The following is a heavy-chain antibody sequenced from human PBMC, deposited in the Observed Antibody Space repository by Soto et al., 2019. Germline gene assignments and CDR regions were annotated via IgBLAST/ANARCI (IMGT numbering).Heavy chain of an antibody. CDR2: ILPIFGSP. V-gene: IGHV1-69*13. Sequence: SVKVSCKASGGNFRRYAISWVRQAPGQGVEWMGGILPIFGSPSHAQKFRDRVTITADESTSTAYLELTSLTSEDTAIYYCVFGDCTSSSCSYYFYGLDVWGQGTTVTVSS. CDR1: GGNFRRYA. CDR3: VFGDCTSSSCSYYFYGLDV. J-gene: IGHJ6*02. D-gene: IGHD2-2*01.